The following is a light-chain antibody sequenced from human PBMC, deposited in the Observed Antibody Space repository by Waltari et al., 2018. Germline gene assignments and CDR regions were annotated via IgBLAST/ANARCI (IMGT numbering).Light chain of an antibody. CDR3: TSFTTIGIPLV. V-gene: IGLV2-14*01. CDR2: EVN. J-gene: IGLJ3*02. CDR1: NSDIGIYNY. Sequence: QSALTQPASVSGSPGQSITISCTGTNSDIGIYNYVSWYQQPPGKAPKLIFYEVNNRPSGGSNRFSGSKSGNTASLTISGLQPEDEADYYCTSFTTIGIPLVFGGGTKLTVL.